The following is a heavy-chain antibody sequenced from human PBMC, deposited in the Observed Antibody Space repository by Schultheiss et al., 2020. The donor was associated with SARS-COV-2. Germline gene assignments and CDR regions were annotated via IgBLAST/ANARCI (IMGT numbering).Heavy chain of an antibody. J-gene: IGHJ4*02. CDR1: GFTFSNFA. V-gene: IGHV3-23*01. Sequence: GESLKISCAASGFTFSNFAIHWVRQAPGKGLEWVSAISGSGSSTYYADSVKGRFTISRDNSKNTLYLQMNSLRAEDTAVYYCARDRIDYGGNLPPGYWGQGTLVTVSS. D-gene: IGHD4-23*01. CDR2: ISGSGSST. CDR3: ARDRIDYGGNLPPGY.